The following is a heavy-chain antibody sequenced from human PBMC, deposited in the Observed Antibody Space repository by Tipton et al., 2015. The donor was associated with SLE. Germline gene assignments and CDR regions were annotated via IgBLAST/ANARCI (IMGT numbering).Heavy chain of an antibody. CDR1: GGSISSYY. Sequence: GLVKPSETLSLTCTVSGGSISSYYWNWIRQPPGKGLEWIGNIHYSRNTNYNPSLKSRVTISIDTSRSQFSLKLTSVTATDTAVYYCARIPFHYYAVDVWGQGTTVTVSS. CDR2: IHYSRNT. CDR3: ARIPFHYYAVDV. J-gene: IGHJ6*02. V-gene: IGHV4-59*08.